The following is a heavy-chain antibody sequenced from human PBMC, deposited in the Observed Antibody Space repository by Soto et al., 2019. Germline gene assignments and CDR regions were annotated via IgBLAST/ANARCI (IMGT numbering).Heavy chain of an antibody. J-gene: IGHJ4*02. V-gene: IGHV4-59*08. CDR3: ARRYSSGFDF. CDR2: IFYSGSP. Sequence: QVQLQESGPGLVKPSETLSFTCTVSGGSISSNYWSWIRQPPGKGLEWIGYIFYSGSPNYNPSPNSRGTISVDTSKNQFSLKLSSVTAAGTAVYYCARRYSSGFDFWGQGTLVTVSS. CDR1: GGSISSNY. D-gene: IGHD6-19*01.